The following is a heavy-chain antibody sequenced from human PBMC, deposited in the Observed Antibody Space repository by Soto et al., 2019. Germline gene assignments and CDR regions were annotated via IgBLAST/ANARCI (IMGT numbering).Heavy chain of an antibody. D-gene: IGHD2-21*01. CDR3: AKERFYSDY. V-gene: IGHV3-30*18. CDR1: GFTFSSYG. Sequence: PGGSLRLSCAASGFTFSSYGMHWVRQAPGKGLEWVAVISYDGSNKYYADSVKGRFTISRDNSKNTLYLQMNSLRAEDTAVYYCAKERFYSDYWGQGTLVTVSS. CDR2: ISYDGSNK. J-gene: IGHJ4*02.